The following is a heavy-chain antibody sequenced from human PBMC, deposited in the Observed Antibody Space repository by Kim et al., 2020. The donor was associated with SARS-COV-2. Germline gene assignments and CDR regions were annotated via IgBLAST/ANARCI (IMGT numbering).Heavy chain of an antibody. V-gene: IGHV3-48*03. CDR2: ISSSGSTI. CDR3: ARDLAEYYYDSSGYSGPFDY. D-gene: IGHD3-22*01. J-gene: IGHJ4*02. Sequence: GGSLRLSCAASGFTFSSYEMNWVRQAPGKGLEWVSYISSSGSTIYYADSVKGRFTISRDNAKNSLYLQMNSLRAEDTAVYYCARDLAEYYYDSSGYSGPFDYWGQGTLVTVSS. CDR1: GFTFSSYE.